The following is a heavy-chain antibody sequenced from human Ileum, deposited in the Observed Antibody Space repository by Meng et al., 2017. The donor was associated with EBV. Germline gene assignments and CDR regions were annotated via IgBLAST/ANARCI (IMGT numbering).Heavy chain of an antibody. CDR2: MYDSDSGKA. D-gene: IGHD2-8*02. CDR1: GASVSSGGYH. Sequence: VSRPVSGPGLVKPSEPLSISCSVAGASVSSGGYHWSWIRQPPGKGLEWIGCMYDSDSGKAKYNPSLNSRVIISLDTSKNHFVLKLTSVTAADTAVYYCAYYTAGRGGVGSWGQGTLVTVSS. CDR3: AYYTAGRGGVGS. V-gene: IGHV4-61*03. J-gene: IGHJ4*02.